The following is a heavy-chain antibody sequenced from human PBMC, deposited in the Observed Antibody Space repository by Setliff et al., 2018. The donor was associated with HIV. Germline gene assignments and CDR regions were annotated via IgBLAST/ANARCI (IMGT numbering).Heavy chain of an antibody. CDR1: GFTFSIYA. J-gene: IGHJ1*01. D-gene: IGHD7-27*01. Sequence: GGSLRLSCATSGFTFSIYAMSWVRQRPGKGLEWVANINLDGSGTHYVDSVKGRFTISRDNAKNSLYLRLNSLRVEDTAVYYCAKDPANKVVPGVEYFQHWGQGTLVTVSS. V-gene: IGHV3-7*03. CDR3: AKDPANKVVPGVEYFQH. CDR2: INLDGSGT.